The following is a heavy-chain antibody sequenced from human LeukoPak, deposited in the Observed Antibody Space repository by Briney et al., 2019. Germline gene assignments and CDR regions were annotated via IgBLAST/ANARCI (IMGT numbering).Heavy chain of an antibody. J-gene: IGHJ6*02. Sequence: ASVKVSCKASGYTFTSYGISWVRQAPGQGLEWMGWISAYNGNTNYAQKLQGRVTMTTDTSASTAYMELSSLRSEDTAVHYCARDMITFGGVIVTHYYGMDVWGQGTTVTVSS. V-gene: IGHV1-18*01. D-gene: IGHD3-16*02. CDR2: ISAYNGNT. CDR3: ARDMITFGGVIVTHYYGMDV. CDR1: GYTFTSYG.